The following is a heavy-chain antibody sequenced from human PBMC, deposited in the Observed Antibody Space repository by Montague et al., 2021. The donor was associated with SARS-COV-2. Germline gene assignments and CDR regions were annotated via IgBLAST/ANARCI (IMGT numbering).Heavy chain of an antibody. CDR1: GGSFSGYY. J-gene: IGHJ6*02. D-gene: IGHD2-2*01. CDR2: INHSGST. V-gene: IGHV4-34*01. Sequence: SETRSLTCAVYGGSFSGYYWSWIRQPPGKGLEWIGEINHSGSTNYNPSLKSRVTISVDTSKNQLSLKLSSVTAADTAVYYCARVRAVPAAMRIFSLGRSYYGMDVWGQGTTVTVSS. CDR3: ARVRAVPAAMRIFSLGRSYYGMDV.